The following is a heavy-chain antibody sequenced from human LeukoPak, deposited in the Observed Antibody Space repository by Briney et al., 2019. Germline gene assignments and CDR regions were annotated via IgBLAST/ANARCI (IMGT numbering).Heavy chain of an antibody. Sequence: PGGSLRLSCAASGFTFNSYGMSWVRQAPGKGLEWVSAITGSGRSTYYAESVKGRYTISRDNSKNTLYLQMNSLRAEDTAVYYCAKDREFVDAFDIWGQGTMVTVSS. J-gene: IGHJ3*02. D-gene: IGHD2-21*01. V-gene: IGHV3-23*01. CDR2: ITGSGRST. CDR3: AKDREFVDAFDI. CDR1: GFTFNSYG.